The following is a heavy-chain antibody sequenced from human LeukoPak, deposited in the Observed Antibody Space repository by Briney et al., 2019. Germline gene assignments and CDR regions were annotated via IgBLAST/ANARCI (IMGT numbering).Heavy chain of an antibody. Sequence: GGSLRLSCAASGFTLSNCAMTWVRQVPGKGLEWVSGIDTKGTRTYYADSVKGRFTISRDNSKNTLFLQMNSLRAEDTAVYYCVKEVVATIPPLWGQGTLVTVSS. D-gene: IGHD5-12*01. J-gene: IGHJ4*02. CDR2: IDTKGTRT. CDR1: GFTLSNCA. CDR3: VKEVVATIPPL. V-gene: IGHV3-23*01.